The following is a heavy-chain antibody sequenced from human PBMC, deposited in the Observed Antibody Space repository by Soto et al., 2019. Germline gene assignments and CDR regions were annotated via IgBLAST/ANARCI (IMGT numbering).Heavy chain of an antibody. CDR2: IIPIFGTA. J-gene: IGHJ5*02. D-gene: IGHD1-7*01. V-gene: IGHV1-69*13. CDR1: GGTFSSYA. CDR3: ARDTNWNYESRWFDP. Sequence: SVKVSCKASGGTFSSYAISWVRQAPGQGLEWMGGIIPIFGTANYAQKFQGRVTITADESTSTAYMELSSLRSEDTAVYYCARDTNWNYESRWFDPWGQGTLVTVSS.